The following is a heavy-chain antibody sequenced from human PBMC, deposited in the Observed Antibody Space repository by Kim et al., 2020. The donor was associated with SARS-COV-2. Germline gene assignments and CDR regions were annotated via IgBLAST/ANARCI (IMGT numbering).Heavy chain of an antibody. V-gene: IGHV1-46*01. D-gene: IGHD3-22*01. CDR2: INPSGGST. Sequence: ASVKVSCKASGYTFTSYYMHWVRQAPGQGLEWMGIINPSGGSTSYAQKFQGRVTMTRDTSTSTVYMELSSLRSEDTAVYYCARSYDSSGYYDQYFQHWGQGTLVTVSS. CDR3: ARSYDSSGYYDQYFQH. J-gene: IGHJ1*01. CDR1: GYTFTSYY.